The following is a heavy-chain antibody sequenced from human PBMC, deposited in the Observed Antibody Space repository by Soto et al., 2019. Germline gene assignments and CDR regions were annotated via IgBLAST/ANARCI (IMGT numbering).Heavy chain of an antibody. V-gene: IGHV3-23*01. Sequence: GGSLRLSCAASGFTFTDYALSWVRQAPGKGLEWVATISGIGGSTYLADSVKGRLSISRDNSKNTVSLLMNSLRAEDTAVYFCARGSSGYISSWYYFDYWGRGTLVTVSS. J-gene: IGHJ4*02. D-gene: IGHD6-13*01. CDR1: GFTFTDYA. CDR3: ARGSSGYISSWYYFDY. CDR2: ISGIGGST.